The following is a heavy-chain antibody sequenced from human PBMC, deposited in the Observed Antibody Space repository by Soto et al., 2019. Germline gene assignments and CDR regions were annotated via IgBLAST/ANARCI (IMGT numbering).Heavy chain of an antibody. D-gene: IGHD3-10*01. CDR3: ARDDTRGFGELGGMDV. CDR2: ISSSSSYI. J-gene: IGHJ6*02. CDR1: GFTFSSYS. V-gene: IGHV3-21*01. Sequence: GGSLRLSCAASGFTFSSYSMNWVRQAPGKGLEWVSSISSSSSYIYYADSVKGRFTISRDNAKNSLYLQMNSLRAEDTAVYYCARDDTRGFGELGGMDVWGQGTTVTVSS.